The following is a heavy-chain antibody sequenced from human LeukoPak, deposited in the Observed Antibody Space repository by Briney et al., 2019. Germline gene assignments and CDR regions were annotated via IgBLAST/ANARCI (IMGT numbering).Heavy chain of an antibody. CDR2: ISSSSSYI. Sequence: GGSLRLSCAASGFTFSSYSMNWVRQAPGKGLEWVSSISSSSSYIYYADSLKGRFTISRDNSKNSLYLQLNSLRSEDTAVYYCARDSSGSYWGNDAFDIWGQGTMVTVSS. CDR3: ARDSSGSYWGNDAFDI. J-gene: IGHJ3*02. D-gene: IGHD1-26*01. CDR1: GFTFSSYS. V-gene: IGHV3-21*01.